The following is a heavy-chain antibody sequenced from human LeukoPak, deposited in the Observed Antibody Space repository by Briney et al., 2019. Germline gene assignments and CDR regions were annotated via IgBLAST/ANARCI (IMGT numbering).Heavy chain of an antibody. CDR2: ISPNSGGT. J-gene: IGHJ4*02. Sequence: ASMKVSCKASGYSFTGYYMHWVRQAPGQGLEWMGCISPNSGGTDYAQKFQGRVTMTRGTSISTAYMELSRLTSDDTAVYYCAGLSGYDPYYFDYWGQGTLVAVSS. D-gene: IGHD5-12*01. CDR1: GYSFTGYY. CDR3: AGLSGYDPYYFDY. V-gene: IGHV1-2*02.